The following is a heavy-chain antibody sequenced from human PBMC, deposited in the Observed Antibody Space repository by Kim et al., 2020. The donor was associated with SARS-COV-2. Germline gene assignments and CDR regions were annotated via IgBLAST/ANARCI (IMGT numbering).Heavy chain of an antibody. J-gene: IGHJ4*02. V-gene: IGHV1-18*01. CDR3: ARDRGYGDDTFDY. D-gene: IGHD4-17*01. Sequence: NYAQNLQGRVTLTTDTSKSTAFLELRSLRSDDTAVYFCARDRGYGDDTFDYWGQGTLVTVSS.